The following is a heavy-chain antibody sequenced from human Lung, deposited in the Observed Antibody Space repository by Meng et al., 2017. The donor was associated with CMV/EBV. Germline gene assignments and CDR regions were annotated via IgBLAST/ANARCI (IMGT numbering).Heavy chain of an antibody. CDR2: INPDSGGT. D-gene: IGHD3-3*01. V-gene: IGHV1-2*02. J-gene: IGHJ5*02. Sequence: SVKVSXKASGYTFTGYYIHWVRQAPGEGLEWLGWINPDSGGTNFAQKFQDRVTMTRDTSITTAYMELTRLRSDDTAVYYCAREVTYFDFWSGHGQRQNWVEPWGQGTLVTVSS. CDR3: AREVTYFDFWSGHGQRQNWVEP. CDR1: GYTFTGYY.